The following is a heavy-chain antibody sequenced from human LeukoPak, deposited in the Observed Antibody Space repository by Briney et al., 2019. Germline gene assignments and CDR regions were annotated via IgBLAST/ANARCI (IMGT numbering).Heavy chain of an antibody. CDR1: GGSFSGYY. Sequence: SETLSLTCAVYGGSFSGYYWSWIRQPPGKGLEWIGSIYYSGSTYYNPSLKSRVTISVDTSKNQFSLKLSSVTAADTAVYYCARVTIFGVVIDYWGQGTLVTVSS. J-gene: IGHJ4*02. CDR2: IYYSGST. V-gene: IGHV4-34*01. CDR3: ARVTIFGVVIDY. D-gene: IGHD3-3*01.